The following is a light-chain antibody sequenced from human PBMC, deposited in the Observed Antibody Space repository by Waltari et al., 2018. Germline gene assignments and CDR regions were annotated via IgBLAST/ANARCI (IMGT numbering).Light chain of an antibody. V-gene: IGKV3-20*01. CDR1: QVGTRIS. J-gene: IGKJ4*01. CDR2: GTS. CDR3: QQYDGEVVT. Sequence: CKARQVGTRISLTWYQQTLGQAPRLLIYGTSTRSSGIPDRFSGSGSGTDFTLTISRLEPEDFAVYYCQQYDGEVVTFGGGTKVEI.